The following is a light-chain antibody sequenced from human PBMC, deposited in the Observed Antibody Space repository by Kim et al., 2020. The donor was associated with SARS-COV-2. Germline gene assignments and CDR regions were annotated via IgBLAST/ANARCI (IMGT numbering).Light chain of an antibody. V-gene: IGLV2-14*03. CDR3: SSYTSSSTLVV. J-gene: IGLJ2*01. Sequence: QSISISCTGTRSDVGGYNYVSWYQQHPGKAPKLMIYDVSNRPSGVSNRFSGSKSGNTASLTISGLQAEDEADYYCSSYTSSSTLVVFGGGTQLTVL. CDR1: RSDVGGYNY. CDR2: DVS.